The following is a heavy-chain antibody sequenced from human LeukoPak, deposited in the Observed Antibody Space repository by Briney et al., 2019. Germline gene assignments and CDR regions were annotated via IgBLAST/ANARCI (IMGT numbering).Heavy chain of an antibody. D-gene: IGHD1-14*01. CDR1: GFSFSSYG. CDR3: AREEASPYMQGGYYYYYYMDV. Sequence: SGGSLRLSCAGSGFSFSSYGMHWVRQAPGKGLEWVSGINWNGGGTGYADSGKGGFTISRDNAKNSLYLQMNSLRAEDTALYYCAREEASPYMQGGYYYYYYMDVWGKGTTVTVSS. V-gene: IGHV3-20*04. J-gene: IGHJ6*03. CDR2: INWNGGGT.